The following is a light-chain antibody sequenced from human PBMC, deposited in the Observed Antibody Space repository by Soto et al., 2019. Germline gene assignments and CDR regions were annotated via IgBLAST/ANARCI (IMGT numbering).Light chain of an antibody. V-gene: IGKV1-39*01. CDR1: QNINIY. CDR3: QQSYDDPYT. J-gene: IGKJ2*01. Sequence: DIQMTQSPSSLSASVGDRITITCRASQNINIYLNWYQQKVGKAPKLLVYKTSNLQSGVPSRFSGSGSGTEFTLTINSVQLEDFGTYFYQQSYDDPYTFGQGTKVETK. CDR2: KTS.